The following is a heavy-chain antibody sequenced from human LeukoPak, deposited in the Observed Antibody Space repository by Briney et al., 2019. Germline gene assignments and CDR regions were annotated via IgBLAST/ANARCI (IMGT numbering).Heavy chain of an antibody. D-gene: IGHD6-13*01. CDR1: GESHSRLY. CDR2: INHSGSP. Sequence: PSETLSLTCAVSGESHSRLYWSWIRQSPGRGLEWIGEINHSGSPNYNPSLKSRVTISLDTSKNQFSLRVPSVTAADTAFYFCASSLTGYSSSWFLAYWGPGTLVTVSS. J-gene: IGHJ4*02. CDR3: ASSLTGYSSSWFLAY. V-gene: IGHV4-34*01.